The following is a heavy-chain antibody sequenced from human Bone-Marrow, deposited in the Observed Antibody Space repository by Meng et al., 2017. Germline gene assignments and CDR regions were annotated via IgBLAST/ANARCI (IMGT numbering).Heavy chain of an antibody. D-gene: IGHD3-22*01. CDR2: INHSGST. CDR1: GGSLSGYY. Sequence: VQLQQVGAGLLKPSEPLSLPCAVYGGSLSGYYWSWIRQPPGKGLEWIGEINHSGSTNYNPSLKSRVTISVDTSKNQFSLKLSSVTAADTAVYYCARVGVVVITPNWFDPWGQGTLVTVSS. J-gene: IGHJ5*02. CDR3: ARVGVVVITPNWFDP. V-gene: IGHV4-34*01.